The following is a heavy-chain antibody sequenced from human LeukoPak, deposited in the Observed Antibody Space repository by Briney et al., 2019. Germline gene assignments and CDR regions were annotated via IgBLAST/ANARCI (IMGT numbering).Heavy chain of an antibody. CDR2: INSDGSST. J-gene: IGHJ4*02. CDR3: AKVGYQLLSDY. CDR1: GFTFSSYW. Sequence: GGSLRLSCAASGFTFSSYWMHWVRQAPGKGLVWVSRINSDGSSTSYADSVKGRFTISRDNAKNTLYLQMNSLRAEDTAVYYCAKVGYQLLSDYWGQGTLVTVSS. V-gene: IGHV3-74*01. D-gene: IGHD2-2*01.